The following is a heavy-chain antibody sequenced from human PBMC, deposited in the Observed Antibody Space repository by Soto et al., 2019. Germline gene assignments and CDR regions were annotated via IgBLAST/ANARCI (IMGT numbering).Heavy chain of an antibody. Sequence: GESLKISCKGSGYSFTSYWIGWVRQMPGKGLEWMGIIYPGDSDTRYSPSFQGQVTISADKSISTAYLQWSSLKASDTAMYYCARRGHYYGSGGDYYYGMDVWGQGTTVTVSS. CDR1: GYSFTSYW. D-gene: IGHD3-10*01. J-gene: IGHJ6*02. CDR2: IYPGDSDT. V-gene: IGHV5-51*01. CDR3: ARRGHYYGSGGDYYYGMDV.